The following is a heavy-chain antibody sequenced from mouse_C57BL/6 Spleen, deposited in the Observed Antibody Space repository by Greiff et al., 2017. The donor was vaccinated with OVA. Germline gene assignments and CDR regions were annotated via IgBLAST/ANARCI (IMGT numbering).Heavy chain of an antibody. CDR1: GFSLTSYG. V-gene: IGHV2-2*01. CDR2: IWSGGST. Sequence: VQLQQSGPGLVQPSQCLSITCTVSGFSLTSYGVHWVRQSPGKGLEWLGVIWSGGSTDYNAAFISRLSISKDNSKSQVFFKMNSLQAEDTAIYYCARKAEGYYFDYWGQGTTLTVSS. J-gene: IGHJ2*01. D-gene: IGHD3-3*01. CDR3: ARKAEGYYFDY.